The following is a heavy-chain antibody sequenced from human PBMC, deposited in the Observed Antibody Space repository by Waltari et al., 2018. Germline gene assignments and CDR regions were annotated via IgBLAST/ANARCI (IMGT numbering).Heavy chain of an antibody. J-gene: IGHJ4*02. CDR2: FYSSEYI. CDR1: GYSITSNIFY. Sequence: QVQLQESGPGLVKPSQTLSLTCTVSGYSITSNIFYLNWVRQPAGKGLEWVGRFYSSEYINYNPSLKSRVTISRDTSKKQFFLKLTSVTAADTAFYYCAREVTKVELGRRLPHFFDSWGQGTLVTVSS. V-gene: IGHV4-61*02. D-gene: IGHD7-27*01. CDR3: AREVTKVELGRRLPHFFDS.